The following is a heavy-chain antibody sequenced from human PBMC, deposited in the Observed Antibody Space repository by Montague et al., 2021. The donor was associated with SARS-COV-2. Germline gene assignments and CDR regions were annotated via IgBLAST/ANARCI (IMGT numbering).Heavy chain of an antibody. D-gene: IGHD3-10*01. CDR2: IYYTGNT. V-gene: IGHV4-59*01. CDR1: GGSISPNY. CDR3: AGDRGRYFDSGCYNWLDS. J-gene: IGHJ5*01. Sequence: SETLSLTCTVSGGSISPNYWTWIRQPPGKGLEWIGYIYYTGNTKYKPSLKSRVTISVDTSKNQFSLNLKSVTAADTAVSYCAGDRGRYFDSGCYNWLDSWGQGSPVAVSS.